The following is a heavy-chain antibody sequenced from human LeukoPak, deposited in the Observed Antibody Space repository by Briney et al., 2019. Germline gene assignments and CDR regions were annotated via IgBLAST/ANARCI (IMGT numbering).Heavy chain of an antibody. V-gene: IGHV4-59*01. J-gene: IGHJ5*02. CDR2: MYYSGST. D-gene: IGHD5-24*01. Sequence: SETLSLTCTVSGGSINNDYWSWIRQPPGNGLEWIGYMYYSGSTNYNPSLKSRVTISVDTSKNQFSLRLSSVTAADTAVYYCARDVGERSLQTWGQGAPVPVSS. CDR3: ARDVGERSLQT. CDR1: GGSINNDY.